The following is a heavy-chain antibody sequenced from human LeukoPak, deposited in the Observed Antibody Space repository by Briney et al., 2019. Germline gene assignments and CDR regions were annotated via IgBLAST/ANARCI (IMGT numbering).Heavy chain of an antibody. V-gene: IGHV4-39*01. J-gene: IGHJ4*02. CDR2: IYYSGST. Sequence: PSETLSLTCTVSGGSISSSSYYWGWIRQPPGKGLEWIGSIYYSGSTYYNPSLKSRVTISVDTSKNQFSLKLSSVTAADTAVYYCARHIPSRWNHCSSTSCHAGFDYWGQGTLVTVSS. CDR1: GGSISSSSYY. CDR3: ARHIPSRWNHCSSTSCHAGFDY. D-gene: IGHD2-2*01.